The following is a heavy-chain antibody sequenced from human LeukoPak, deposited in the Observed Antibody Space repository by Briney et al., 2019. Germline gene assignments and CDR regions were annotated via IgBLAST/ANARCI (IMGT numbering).Heavy chain of an antibody. D-gene: IGHD2-2*01. CDR3: ARLRCSSTTCSFDS. V-gene: IGHV3-20*01. J-gene: IGHJ4*02. Sequence: GGSLRLSCAASGFTFNNYAMTWVRQTPGKGPEWVSLISWKGDTTAYAESVRGRFTISRDNAKNSLYLHMNSLRPEDTAFYHCARLRCSSTTCSFDSWGQGSLVTVSS. CDR1: GFTFNNYA. CDR2: ISWKGDTT.